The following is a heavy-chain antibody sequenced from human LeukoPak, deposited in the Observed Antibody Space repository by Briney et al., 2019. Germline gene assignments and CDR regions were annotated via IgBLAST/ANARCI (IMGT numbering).Heavy chain of an antibody. CDR1: GGSISSSNW. Sequence: SETLSLTCAVSGGSISSSNWWSWVRQPPGKGLEWIGEIYHSGSTNYNPSLKSRVTISVDKSKNQFSLKLSSVTAADTAVYYCARHPDYDSSGYPYYFDYWGQGTLVTVSS. J-gene: IGHJ4*02. CDR2: IYHSGST. D-gene: IGHD3-22*01. CDR3: ARHPDYDSSGYPYYFDY. V-gene: IGHV4-4*02.